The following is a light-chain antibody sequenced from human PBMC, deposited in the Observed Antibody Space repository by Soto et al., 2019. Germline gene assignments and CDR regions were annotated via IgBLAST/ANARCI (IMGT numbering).Light chain of an antibody. CDR1: QGISSY. CDR3: QQYYSYPWT. J-gene: IGKJ1*01. Sequence: AIRMTQSPSSLSASTGDRVTITCRASQGISSYLAWYQQKPGKAPKLLIYAASTLQSGVPSRFSGSGSGTDFTLTISSLQSEDSATYYCQQYYSYPWTFGQGTKVEIK. V-gene: IGKV1-8*01. CDR2: AAS.